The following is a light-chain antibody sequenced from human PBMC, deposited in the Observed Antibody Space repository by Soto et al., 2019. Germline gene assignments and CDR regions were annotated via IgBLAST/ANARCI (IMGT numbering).Light chain of an antibody. CDR2: GAS. V-gene: IGKV3-15*01. CDR1: QSVSSN. CDR3: QQYNTWSQT. Sequence: EIVMTQSPATLSVSPGERATLSCRASQSVSSNLAWYQQKPGQAPRLLIYGASTRATGIPARFSGSGSGTEFSLTISSLQSEDFAVYSCQQYNTWSQTFGQGTKV. J-gene: IGKJ1*01.